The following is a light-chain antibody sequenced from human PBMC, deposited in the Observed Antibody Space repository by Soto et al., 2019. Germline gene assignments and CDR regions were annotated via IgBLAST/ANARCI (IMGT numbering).Light chain of an antibody. CDR3: MKGTHWPQYS. J-gene: IGKJ2*03. V-gene: IGKV2-30*01. CDR1: QSLVYRDGNSY. CDR2: KVS. Sequence: VVLTQSALSLPVTLGQPASISCRSSQSLVYRDGNSYLNWCQQRPGQSPRRLIYKVSDRDSGVQDRFSGSGSGTDFTLKISRVDAEDVGFYSCMKGTHWPQYSFGQGTKLEIK.